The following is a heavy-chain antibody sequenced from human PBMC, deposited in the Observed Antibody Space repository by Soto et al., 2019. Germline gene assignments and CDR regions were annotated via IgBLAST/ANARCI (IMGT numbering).Heavy chain of an antibody. CDR2: FDPEDGET. J-gene: IGHJ4*02. CDR3: ATQLLPEYSSSSESYYFDY. Sequence: ASVKVSCKVSGYTLTELSMHWVRQAPGKGLEWMGGFDPEDGETIYAQKFQGRVTMTEDTSKDTAYMELSSLRSEDTAVYYCATQLLPEYSSSSESYYFDYWGQGTLVTVSS. D-gene: IGHD6-6*01. CDR1: GYTLTELS. V-gene: IGHV1-24*01.